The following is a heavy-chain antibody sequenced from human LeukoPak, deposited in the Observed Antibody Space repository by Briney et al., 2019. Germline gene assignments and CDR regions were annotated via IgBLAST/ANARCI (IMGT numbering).Heavy chain of an antibody. CDR2: ISGSGGST. CDR1: GFTFSNNA. CDR3: AKPAPGYSSSWYFGFGY. J-gene: IGHJ4*02. V-gene: IGHV3-23*01. D-gene: IGHD6-13*01. Sequence: PGGSLRLSCAASGFTFSNNAMSWVRQAPGKGLEWVSTISGSGGSTYYADSVKGRFTISRDNSKNTLDLQMNSLRAEDTAVYYCAKPAPGYSSSWYFGFGYWGQGTLATVSS.